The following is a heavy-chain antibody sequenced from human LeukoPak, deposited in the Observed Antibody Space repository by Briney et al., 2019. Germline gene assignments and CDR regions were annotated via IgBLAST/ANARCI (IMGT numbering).Heavy chain of an antibody. Sequence: SVKVSCKASGGTFSSYAISWVRQAPGQGLEWMGRIIPILGIANYAQKFQGRVTITADKSTSTAYMELSSLRSEDTSVYYCARDAHYYGSGSYFDYWGQGTLVTVSS. CDR2: IIPILGIA. D-gene: IGHD3-10*01. J-gene: IGHJ4*02. CDR3: ARDAHYYGSGSYFDY. V-gene: IGHV1-69*04. CDR1: GGTFSSYA.